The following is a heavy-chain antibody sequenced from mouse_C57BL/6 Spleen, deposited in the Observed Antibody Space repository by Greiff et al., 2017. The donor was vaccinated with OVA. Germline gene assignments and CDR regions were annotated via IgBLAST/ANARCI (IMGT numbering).Heavy chain of an antibody. D-gene: IGHD4-1*01. CDR1: GYTFTSYD. V-gene: IGHV1-85*01. Sequence: VQLVESGPELVKPGASVKLSCKASGYTFTSYDINWVKQRPGQGLEWIGWIYPRDGSTKYNEKFKGKATLTVDTSSSTAYMELHSLTSEDSAVYFCASPGTFAYWGQGTLVTVSA. CDR3: ASPGTFAY. CDR2: IYPRDGST. J-gene: IGHJ3*01.